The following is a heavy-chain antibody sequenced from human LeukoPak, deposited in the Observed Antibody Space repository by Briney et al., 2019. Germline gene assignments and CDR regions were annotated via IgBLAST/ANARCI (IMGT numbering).Heavy chain of an antibody. CDR1: GFTVSNHY. V-gene: IGHV3-30*02. Sequence: PGGSLRLSCAASGFTVSNHYMSWVRQAPGKGLEWVAFIRYDGSNKYYADSVKGRFTISRDNSKNTLYLQMNSLRAEDTAVYYCAKDQRIQLRLLGYWGQGTLVTVSS. D-gene: IGHD5-18*01. J-gene: IGHJ4*02. CDR2: IRYDGSNK. CDR3: AKDQRIQLRLLGY.